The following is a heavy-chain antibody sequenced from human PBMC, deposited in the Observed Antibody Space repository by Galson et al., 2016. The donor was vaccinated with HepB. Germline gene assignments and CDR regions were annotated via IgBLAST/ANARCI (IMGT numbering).Heavy chain of an antibody. Sequence: SVKVSCKASGGTFFSYAISWVRQAPGQGLEWVGGIIPIFGTTNYAQKFQGRVTITADKSTTTAYMELSSLRSEDTAVYYCAATYYDFWSPYGTPEAHSYYYYYYMDVWGKGTTVTVSS. J-gene: IGHJ6*03. CDR3: AATYYDFWSPYGTPEAHSYYYYYYMDV. D-gene: IGHD3-3*01. CDR1: GGTFFSYA. V-gene: IGHV1-69*06. CDR2: IIPIFGTT.